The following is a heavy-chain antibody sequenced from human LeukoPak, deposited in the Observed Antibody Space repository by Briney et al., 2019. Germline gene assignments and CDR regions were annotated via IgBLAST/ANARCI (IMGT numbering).Heavy chain of an antibody. D-gene: IGHD6-6*01. CDR3: ARGPNSNWSGLDF. Sequence: PGGSLRLSCAASGFTFSSYAIQWVRQAPGKGLVWVSRISPTGSTTSYADSVKGRFTVSRDNAKNTLYLQVNNLRAEDTAVYYCARGPNSNWSGLDFWGQGTLLTVSS. J-gene: IGHJ4*02. V-gene: IGHV3-74*01. CDR2: ISPTGSTT. CDR1: GFTFSSYA.